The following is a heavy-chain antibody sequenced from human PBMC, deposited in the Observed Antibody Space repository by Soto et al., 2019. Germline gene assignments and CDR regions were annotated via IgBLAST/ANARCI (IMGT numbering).Heavy chain of an antibody. CDR3: ARQPYYYDTSGYHVDRVEGMDV. D-gene: IGHD3-22*01. CDR2: IFPDDSDT. CDR1: GYTFTSYC. J-gene: IGHJ6*02. Sequence: GESLKVSCKASGYTFTSYCIAWVLQMPGKGLEWMGIIFPDDSDTRYSPSFQGQVTISADKSLSTAYLQWSSLKASDPAMYYCARQPYYYDTSGYHVDRVEGMDVWGQGTTVTVSS. V-gene: IGHV5-51*01.